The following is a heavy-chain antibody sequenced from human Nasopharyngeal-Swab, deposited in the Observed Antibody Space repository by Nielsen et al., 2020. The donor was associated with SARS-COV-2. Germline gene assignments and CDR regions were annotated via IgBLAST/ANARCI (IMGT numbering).Heavy chain of an antibody. J-gene: IGHJ5*02. CDR3: ASGAISKFDP. CDR1: GGSISSYY. Sequence: GSLRLSCTVSGGSISSYYWSWIRQPPGKGLEWIGYIHYSGSTNYNPSLKSRVTISVDTSKNQFSLKLSSVTAADTAVYYCASGAISKFDPWGQGTLVTVSS. CDR2: IHYSGST. V-gene: IGHV4-59*08.